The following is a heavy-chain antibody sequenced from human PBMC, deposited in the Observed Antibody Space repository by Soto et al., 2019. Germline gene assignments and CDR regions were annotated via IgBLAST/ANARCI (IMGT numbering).Heavy chain of an antibody. V-gene: IGHV2-5*02. CDR3: AHRGYMYGNWEHGYFDY. J-gene: IGHJ4*02. D-gene: IGHD5-18*01. CDR2: IYWDDDK. CDR1: GFSLTTSGVG. Sequence: QITLKESGPTRVRPTQTLALTCTFSGFSLTTSGVGVGWIRKTPGKALEWLAVIYWDDDKRYSPSLKSRLTITKDTSKNQVVLTMADMDPVDTATYFGAHRGYMYGNWEHGYFDYWGQGTLVTVSS.